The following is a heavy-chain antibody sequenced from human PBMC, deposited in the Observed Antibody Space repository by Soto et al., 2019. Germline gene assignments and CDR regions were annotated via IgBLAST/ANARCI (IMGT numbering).Heavy chain of an antibody. CDR1: GFSLSTSGVG. Sequence: QITLKESGPTLVKPTQTLTLTCTFSGFSLSTSGVGVGWIRQPPGKALEWLALIYWDGDKRYSTSLKSRLTITQDTSKNQVVLTMTNMDPVDTATYYCARYCISSTCYGDYDYWGQGTLVTVSS. V-gene: IGHV2-5*02. CDR3: ARYCISSTCYGDYDY. J-gene: IGHJ4*02. CDR2: IYWDGDK. D-gene: IGHD2-2*01.